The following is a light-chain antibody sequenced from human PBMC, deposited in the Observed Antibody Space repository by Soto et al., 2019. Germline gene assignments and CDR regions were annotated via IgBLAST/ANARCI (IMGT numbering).Light chain of an antibody. CDR3: QQYYSSIT. V-gene: IGKV3-15*01. J-gene: IGKJ5*01. Sequence: EIVMTQSPGTLSVSPGERATLSCRAGQGVTTNFAWYQQKSGQSPRLLIYDVSIRATGVPARFSGTGSETDFTLTISSLQAEDVAVYYCQQYYSSITFGQGTRLEI. CDR1: QGVTTN. CDR2: DVS.